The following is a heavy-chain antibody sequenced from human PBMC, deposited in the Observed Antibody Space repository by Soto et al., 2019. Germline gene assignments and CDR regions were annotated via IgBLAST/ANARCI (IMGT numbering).Heavy chain of an antibody. J-gene: IGHJ4*02. CDR3: AKGLVAGGTIDDN. CDR2: ISSDGKNK. V-gene: IGHV3-30*18. D-gene: IGHD5-12*01. Sequence: PCGCMRLSCVASRVGFNTCGMHWVRQAPGKGLEWLSLISSDGKNKFYADSVKGRFFLSRDNSKDTMFLQMNSLRPEDTAVYYCAKGLVAGGTIDDNWGQGTTVTVSS. CDR1: RVGFNTCG.